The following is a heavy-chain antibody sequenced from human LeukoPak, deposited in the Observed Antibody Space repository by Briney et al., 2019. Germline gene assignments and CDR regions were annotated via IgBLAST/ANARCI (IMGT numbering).Heavy chain of an antibody. Sequence: RASVKVSCKASGYTFTGYYMHWVRQAPGQGLEWMGWINPNSGGTNYAQKFQGRVTMTRDTSISTAYMELSRLRSDDTAVYYCATPGRGVAGTIGAFDIWGQGTMVTVSS. V-gene: IGHV1-2*02. J-gene: IGHJ3*02. CDR3: ATPGRGVAGTIGAFDI. CDR2: INPNSGGT. CDR1: GYTFTGYY. D-gene: IGHD6-19*01.